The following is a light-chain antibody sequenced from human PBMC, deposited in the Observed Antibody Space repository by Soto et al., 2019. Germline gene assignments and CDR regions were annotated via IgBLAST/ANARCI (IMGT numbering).Light chain of an antibody. CDR1: QGIIDY. J-gene: IGKJ1*01. CDR3: QKYNSAPQT. CDR2: AAS. V-gene: IGKV1-27*01. Sequence: DIQMTQSPSSLSASVVDIVTITCRASQGIIDYLALYQQKPGQAPTLLIYAASTVASGVPSRFSGSGSGTDFTLTISSLQPEDLATDYCQKYNSAPQTFGPGTKVEIK.